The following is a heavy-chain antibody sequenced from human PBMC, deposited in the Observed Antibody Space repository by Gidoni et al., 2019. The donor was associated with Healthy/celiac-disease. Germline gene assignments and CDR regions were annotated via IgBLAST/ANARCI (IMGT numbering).Heavy chain of an antibody. CDR1: GGSISSSNW. CDR2: LYHSGST. Sequence: VQLPESGPGLVKPSGTLSLTCAVSGGSISSSNWWSWVRQPPGKGLEWIGELYHSGSTTYNPSLKSRVTISVDKSKNQFSLKLSSVTAADTAVYYCVGGSYTDVYYYMDVWGKGTTVTVSS. V-gene: IGHV4-4*02. CDR3: VGGSYTDVYYYMDV. D-gene: IGHD1-26*01. J-gene: IGHJ6*03.